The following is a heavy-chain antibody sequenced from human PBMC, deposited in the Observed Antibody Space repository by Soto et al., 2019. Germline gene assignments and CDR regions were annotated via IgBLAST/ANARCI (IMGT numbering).Heavy chain of an antibody. V-gene: IGHV3-30*03. CDR1: GFTLSSYG. CDR3: ASNGMEVDSSSWSHGWFDP. Sequence: PGGSLRLSCAASGFTLSSYGMHWVRQAPGKGLEWVAVISYDGSNKYYADSVKGRFAISRDNSKNTLYLQMNSLRAEDTAVYYCASNGMEVDSSSWSHGWFDPWGQGTLVTVSS. CDR2: ISYDGSNK. D-gene: IGHD6-13*01. J-gene: IGHJ5*02.